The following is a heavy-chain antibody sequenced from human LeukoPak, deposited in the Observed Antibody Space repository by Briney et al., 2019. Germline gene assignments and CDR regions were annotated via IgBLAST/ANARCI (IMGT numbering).Heavy chain of an antibody. CDR1: GFIVSSNY. CDR2: IYSGGST. V-gene: IGHV3-66*01. J-gene: IGHJ4*02. CDR3: ARGGRGYYGYDYWNFDY. Sequence: GGSLRLSCASSGFIVSSNYMNWVRQAPGNGLEWVSVIYSGGSTYYADSVKGRFAISRDNSKNTLYLQMNSLRAEDTAVYYCARGGRGYYGYDYWNFDYWGQGTLVTVSS. D-gene: IGHD5-12*01.